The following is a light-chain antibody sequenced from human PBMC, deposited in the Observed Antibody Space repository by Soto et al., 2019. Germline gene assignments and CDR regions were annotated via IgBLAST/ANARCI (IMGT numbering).Light chain of an antibody. CDR3: SSYTSTSTLV. J-gene: IGLJ2*01. Sequence: QSALTQPASVSGSPGQSITISCTGTSSDVGGYNYVSWYQQHPDKAPKLMIYDVSNRPSGVSNRFSGSKSGSTASLTISGLQAEDEADYYCSSYTSTSTLVFGGGTQLTVL. CDR1: SSDVGGYNY. CDR2: DVS. V-gene: IGLV2-14*01.